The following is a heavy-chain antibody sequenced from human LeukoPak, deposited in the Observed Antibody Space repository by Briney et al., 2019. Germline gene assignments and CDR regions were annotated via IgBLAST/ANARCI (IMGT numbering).Heavy chain of an antibody. V-gene: IGHV3-30*18. Sequence: GGSLRLSCAASGFTFSNYWVTWVRQAPGKGLEWVAVISYDGSNKYYADSVKGRFTISRDNSKNTLYLQMNSLRAEDTAVYYCAKDRDGLHWGQGTLVTVSS. CDR2: ISYDGSNK. CDR3: AKDRDGLH. CDR1: GFTFSNYW. J-gene: IGHJ4*02. D-gene: IGHD5-24*01.